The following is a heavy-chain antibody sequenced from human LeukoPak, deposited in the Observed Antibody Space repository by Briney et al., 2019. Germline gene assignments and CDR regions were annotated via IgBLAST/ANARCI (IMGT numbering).Heavy chain of an antibody. CDR1: GFIFSTYG. Sequence: GGFLRLSCAVSGFIFSTYGMSWVRQAPGKGLEWISFVSISSGTIYYADSVKGRFSISRDNAKSSLDLQMNSLRAEDTAVYYCARAMSTFGGVRNYFDSWGQGTLVTVSS. D-gene: IGHD3-16*01. CDR2: VSISSGTI. V-gene: IGHV3-48*04. J-gene: IGHJ4*02. CDR3: ARAMSTFGGVRNYFDS.